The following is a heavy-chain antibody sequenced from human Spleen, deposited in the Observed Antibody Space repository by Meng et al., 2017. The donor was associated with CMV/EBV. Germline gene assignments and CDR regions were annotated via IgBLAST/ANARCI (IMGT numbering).Heavy chain of an antibody. D-gene: IGHD6-13*01. J-gene: IGHJ4*02. V-gene: IGHV4-59*02. CDR2: LRHRGST. Sequence: GSLRLSCASSGGSGNNYYWRWIRQPPGRGLEWIGSLRHRGSTNYNPSLKSRVTMSSDTSTNGFSLRLSSVTAGDTAVYYCVRISPTAVGTAYDYWGQGNLVTVSS. CDR3: VRISPTAVGTAYDY. CDR1: GGSGNNYY.